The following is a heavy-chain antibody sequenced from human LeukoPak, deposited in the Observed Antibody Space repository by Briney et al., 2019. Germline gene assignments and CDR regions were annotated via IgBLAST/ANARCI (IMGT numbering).Heavy chain of an antibody. V-gene: IGHV3-7*04. CDR1: GFTFSRYW. Sequence: GGSLRLSCAASGFTFSRYWMTWVRQAPGKGLEWVANIKEDGSEKYYVDSVKGRFTISRDNANNSLCLQMNSLRAEDTAVYYGARGGGTNDLWGQGTMVTVSS. D-gene: IGHD1-7*01. CDR2: IKEDGSEK. CDR3: ARGGGTNDL. J-gene: IGHJ3*01.